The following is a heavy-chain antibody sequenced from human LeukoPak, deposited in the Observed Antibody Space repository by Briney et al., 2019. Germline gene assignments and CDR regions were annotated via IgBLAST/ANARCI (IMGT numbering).Heavy chain of an antibody. CDR2: IKSKTDGGTT. Sequence: GALRLSCAASGFTFSSYSMSWVRQAPGKGLEWVGRIKSKTDGGTTDYAAPVKGRFTISRDDSKNTLYLQMNSLKTEDTAVYYCTTDFTVTYDYWGQGTLVTVSS. V-gene: IGHV3-15*01. J-gene: IGHJ4*02. CDR3: TTDFTVTYDY. CDR1: GFTFSSYS. D-gene: IGHD4-17*01.